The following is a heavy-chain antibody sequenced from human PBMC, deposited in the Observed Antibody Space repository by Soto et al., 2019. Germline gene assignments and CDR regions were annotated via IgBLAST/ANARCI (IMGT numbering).Heavy chain of an antibody. J-gene: IGHJ6*02. D-gene: IGHD3-10*01. V-gene: IGHV4-59*12. CDR1: GGSISSYY. CDR3: ARIGSGSHLKYYYYGMDV. CDR2: IYYSGST. Sequence: ETLSLTCTVSGGSISSYYWSWIRQPPGKGLEWIGYIYYSGSTNYNPSLKSRVTISVDTSKNQFSLRLSSVTAADTAVYYCARIGSGSHLKYYYYGMDVWGQGTTVTVSS.